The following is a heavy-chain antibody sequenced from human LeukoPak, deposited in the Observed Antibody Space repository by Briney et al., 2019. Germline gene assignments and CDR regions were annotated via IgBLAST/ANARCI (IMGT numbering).Heavy chain of an antibody. Sequence: GGSLRLSCAASGFTFSSYEMNWVRQAPGKGLEWVSYISSNSRTIYYADSVEGRFSISRDNAKKSLYLQMNSLRNEDTAVYYCARDRLSGSDWFDPWGQGTLVTVSS. CDR1: GFTFSSYE. V-gene: IGHV3-48*02. CDR3: ARDRLSGSDWFDP. D-gene: IGHD5-12*01. CDR2: ISSNSRTI. J-gene: IGHJ5*02.